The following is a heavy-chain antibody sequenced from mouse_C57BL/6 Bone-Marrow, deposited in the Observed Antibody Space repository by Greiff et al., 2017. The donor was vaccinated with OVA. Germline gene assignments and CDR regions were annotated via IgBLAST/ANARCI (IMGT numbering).Heavy chain of an antibody. CDR2: IYPGSGST. Sequence: QVQLQQPGAELVKPGASVKMSCKASGYTFTSYWITWVKQRPGQGLEWIGDIYPGSGSTNYNEKFKSKATLTVDTSSSTAYMQLSSLTSEDSAVYYCARFWGITTVVEDYWGQGTTLTVSS. J-gene: IGHJ2*01. D-gene: IGHD1-1*01. CDR1: GYTFTSYW. V-gene: IGHV1-55*01. CDR3: ARFWGITTVVEDY.